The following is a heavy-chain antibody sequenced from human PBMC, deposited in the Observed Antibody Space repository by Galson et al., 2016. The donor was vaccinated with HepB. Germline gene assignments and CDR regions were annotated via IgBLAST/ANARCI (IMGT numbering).Heavy chain of an antibody. J-gene: IGHJ4*02. CDR2: IYHSGST. Sequence: TLSLTCAVSRGSINSGGYSWSWIRQPPGKGLEWIGSIYHSGSTYYSAPLESRVTISVDTSRTQFSLNLTSVTAADTAFYYCARSNSYNTLIFETWGQGTLVTVSS. CDR3: ARSNSYNTLIFET. D-gene: IGHD3/OR15-3a*01. CDR1: RGSINSGGYS. V-gene: IGHV4-30-2*01.